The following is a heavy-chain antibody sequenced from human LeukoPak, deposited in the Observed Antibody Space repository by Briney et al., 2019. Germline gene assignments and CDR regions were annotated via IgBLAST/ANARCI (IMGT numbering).Heavy chain of an antibody. Sequence: GRSLRLSCAASGLTFSTYAMRWIRQAPGKGLEWVSSIGGGGTTSYADSVKGRFTISRDLSKITVYLQMNSLRAEDTAVYYCAQDRGARYPFGMDVWGQGTTVTVSS. CDR3: AQDRGARYPFGMDV. CDR2: IGGGGTT. D-gene: IGHD2-2*01. V-gene: IGHV3-23*01. CDR1: GLTFSTYA. J-gene: IGHJ6*02.